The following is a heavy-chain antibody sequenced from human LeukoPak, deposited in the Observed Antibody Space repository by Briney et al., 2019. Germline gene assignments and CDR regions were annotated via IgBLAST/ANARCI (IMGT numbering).Heavy chain of an antibody. CDR3: ARDHTHLITGYFDY. CDR1: GYTLTELY. CDR2: FNPEDGET. Sequence: ASVKVSCKVSGYTLTELYLHWVRQAPGKGLEWMGRFNPEDGETIYARKLQGRVTMTEDTSTDTAYMELSSLRSEDTAVYFCARDHTHLITGYFDYWGQGTLVTVSS. D-gene: IGHD2-8*02. J-gene: IGHJ4*02. V-gene: IGHV1-24*01.